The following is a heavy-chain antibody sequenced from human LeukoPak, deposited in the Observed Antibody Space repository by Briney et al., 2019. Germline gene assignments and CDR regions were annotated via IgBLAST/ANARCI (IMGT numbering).Heavy chain of an antibody. CDR2: ISSSSSYI. CDR1: GFTFSSYS. Sequence: PGGSLRLSCAASGFTFSSYSMNWVRQAPGKGLEWVSSISSSSSYIYYADEVKGRFAISRDNAKNSLYLQMNSLRAEDTAVYYCARDKKTDDYGDYWPWVVDYWGQGTLVTVSS. CDR3: ARDKKTDDYGDYWPWVVDY. J-gene: IGHJ4*02. V-gene: IGHV3-21*06. D-gene: IGHD4-17*01.